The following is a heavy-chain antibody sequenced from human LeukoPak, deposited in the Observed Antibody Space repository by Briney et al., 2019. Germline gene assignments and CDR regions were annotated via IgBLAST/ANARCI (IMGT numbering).Heavy chain of an antibody. CDR3: ATDLGNILTG. CDR1: GYTFTSYA. D-gene: IGHD3-9*01. J-gene: IGHJ4*02. Sequence: ASVKVSCKASGYTFTSYAMHWVRQAPGQRLEWMGWISAYNGNTNYAQKLQGRVTMTTDTSTTTAYMELRSLRSEDTAVYYCATDLGNILTGWGQGTLVTVSS. CDR2: ISAYNGNT. V-gene: IGHV1-18*01.